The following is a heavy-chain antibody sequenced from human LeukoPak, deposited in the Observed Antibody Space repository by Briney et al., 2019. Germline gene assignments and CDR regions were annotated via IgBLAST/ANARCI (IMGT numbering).Heavy chain of an antibody. CDR3: ARFGITATLDV. J-gene: IGHJ6*04. CDR2: IRPDGSEE. Sequence: GGSLRLSCAASGFIFSNYWMSWVRQAPGKGLGWVANIRPDGSEEYYVDSLKGRFTISRDNAKNSLYLQVNSLRAEDTAVYSCARFGITATLDVWGKGTTVTVSS. CDR1: GFIFSNYW. V-gene: IGHV3-7*01. D-gene: IGHD1/OR15-1a*01.